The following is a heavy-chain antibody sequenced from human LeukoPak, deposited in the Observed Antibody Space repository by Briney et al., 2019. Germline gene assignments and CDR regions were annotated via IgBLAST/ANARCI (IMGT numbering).Heavy chain of an antibody. V-gene: IGHV3-23*01. D-gene: IGHD1-1*01. CDR1: GFTFSSYA. CDR2: ISGSGGST. Sequence: GGSLRLSCAASGFTFSSYAMSWVRQAPGKGLEWVSAISGSGGSTYYADSVKGRFTISRDNSKNTLYLQMNSLKTEDTAVYYCTTVFPAWNAFDIWGQGTMVTVSS. J-gene: IGHJ3*02. CDR3: TTVFPAWNAFDI.